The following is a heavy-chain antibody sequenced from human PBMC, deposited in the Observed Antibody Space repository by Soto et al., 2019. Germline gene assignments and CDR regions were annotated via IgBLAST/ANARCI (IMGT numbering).Heavy chain of an antibody. Sequence: SETLSLTCTVSGGSIGSGGYYWSWIRQHPGKGLEWIGYIYYSGSTYYNPSLKSRVTISVDTSKNQFSLKLSSVTAADTAVYYCARGVPKAIAAAGHYFXYWGQGTLVTVS. CDR1: GGSIGSGGYY. CDR3: ARGVPKAIAAAGHYFXY. CDR2: IYYSGST. J-gene: IGHJ4*02. V-gene: IGHV4-31*03. D-gene: IGHD6-13*01.